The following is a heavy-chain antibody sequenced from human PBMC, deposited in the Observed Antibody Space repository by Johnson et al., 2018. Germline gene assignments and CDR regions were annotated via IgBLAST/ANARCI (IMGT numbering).Heavy chain of an antibody. CDR1: GYSFSTHW. CDR3: ASRRVGSYPWFDP. D-gene: IGHD1-26*01. J-gene: IGHJ5*02. V-gene: IGHV5-51*03. Sequence: VQLVQSGGEVKKPGESLKISCKGSGYSFSTHWIGWVRQMPGKGLDWMGIIYPGDSDIRYSPSFQGQVTFSADKSISTAYLQWSSLKASDTAIYYCASRRVGSYPWFDPWGQGTLVTVSS. CDR2: IYPGDSDI.